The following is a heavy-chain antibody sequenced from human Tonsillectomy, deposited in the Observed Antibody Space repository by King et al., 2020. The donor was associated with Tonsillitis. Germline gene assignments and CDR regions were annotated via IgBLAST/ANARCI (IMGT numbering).Heavy chain of an antibody. V-gene: IGHV3-33*01. D-gene: IGHD5-24*01. J-gene: IGHJ4*02. CDR2: IWSDGSNK. CDR3: ARDRGEMATLDY. CDR1: GFTFSSYG. Sequence: VQLVESGGGVVQPGRSLRLSCAASGFTFSSYGMHWVRQAPGKGLEWVAGIWSDGSNKYYTDSVKGRFTISRDNSTNTLYLQMNSLRAEDTAVYYCARDRGEMATLDYWGQGTLVTVSS.